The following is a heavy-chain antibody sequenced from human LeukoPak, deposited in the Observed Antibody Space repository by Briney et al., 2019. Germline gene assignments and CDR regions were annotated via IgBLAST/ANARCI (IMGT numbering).Heavy chain of an antibody. CDR1: GFIFSAYA. J-gene: IGHJ4*02. V-gene: IGHV3-23*01. Sequence: GGSLRLSCSASGFIFSAYAMSWVRRTPGKGLEWVSSLSGSGANTYYADSAKGRFSISRDNSKNTLYLEMNSLRVDDTAVYYCAEARTQWLAPRQFDYWGPGTLVTVSS. CDR2: LSGSGANT. D-gene: IGHD6-19*01. CDR3: AEARTQWLAPRQFDY.